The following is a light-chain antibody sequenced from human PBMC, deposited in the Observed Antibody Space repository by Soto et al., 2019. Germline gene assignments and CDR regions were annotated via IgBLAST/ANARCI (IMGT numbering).Light chain of an antibody. Sequence: QSALTQPASVSGSPGQSITISCTGTSSDVGGYNYVSWYQQQSGKAPKLMIHEVSNRPSGVSNRFSGSKSGNTASLTISGLQAEDESDYSCRSYTSSRAYVFGIGTTLTVL. V-gene: IGLV2-14*01. CDR2: EVS. CDR1: SSDVGGYNY. J-gene: IGLJ1*01. CDR3: RSYTSSRAYV.